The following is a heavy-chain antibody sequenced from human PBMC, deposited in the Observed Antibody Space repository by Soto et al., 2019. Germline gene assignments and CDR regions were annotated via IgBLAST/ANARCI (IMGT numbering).Heavy chain of an antibody. CDR1: GGSVTNSSYY. Sequence: SETPSLTCTVSGGSVTNSSYYWGWIRQSPGKGLEWIGSVYYRGRSYSKSSVKSRVTISVDTSKNRFSLSLNSVTASDTAVYFCVSQRTTVPTQAYFDYWGPGALVTVSS. J-gene: IGHJ4*02. CDR2: VYYRGRS. CDR3: VSQRTTVPTQAYFDY. D-gene: IGHD4-17*01. V-gene: IGHV4-39*01.